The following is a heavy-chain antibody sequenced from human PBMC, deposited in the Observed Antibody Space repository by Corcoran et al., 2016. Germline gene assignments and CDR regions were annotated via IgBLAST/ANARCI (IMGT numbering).Heavy chain of an antibody. Sequence: QVQLVQSGAEVKKTGASVKVSCKASGYTFTSYGISWVRQAPGQGLEWMGWISAYNGNTNYAQKLQGRVTMTTDTSTSTAYMELRSLRSDDTAVVVGARVPCGYCSSTSCIGINWFHPWGQETLVTVSS. D-gene: IGHD2-2*01. J-gene: IGHJ5*02. CDR1: GYTFTSYG. V-gene: IGHV1-18*01. CDR3: ARVPCGYCSSTSCIGINWFHP. CDR2: ISAYNGNT.